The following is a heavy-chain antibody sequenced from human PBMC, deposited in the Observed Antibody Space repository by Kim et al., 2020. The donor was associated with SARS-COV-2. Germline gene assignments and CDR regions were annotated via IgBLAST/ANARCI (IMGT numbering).Heavy chain of an antibody. Sequence: SETLSLTCTVSGGSISSYYWSWIRQPPGKGLEWIGYIYYSGSTNYNPSLKSRVTISVDTSKNQFSLKLSSVTAADTAVYYCVRVRGSSWYWFDPWGQGTLVTVSS. J-gene: IGHJ5*02. CDR2: IYYSGST. D-gene: IGHD6-13*01. CDR1: GGSISSYY. V-gene: IGHV4-59*01. CDR3: VRVRGSSWYWFDP.